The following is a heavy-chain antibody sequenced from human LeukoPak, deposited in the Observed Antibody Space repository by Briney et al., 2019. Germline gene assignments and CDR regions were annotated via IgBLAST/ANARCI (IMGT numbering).Heavy chain of an antibody. D-gene: IGHD3-10*01. CDR1: GGSISSSSYY. CDR2: IYYSGST. Sequence: PSETLSLTCTVSGGSISSSSYYWGWIRQPPGKGLEWIGSIYYSGSTYYNPSLKSRVTISVDTSKNQFSLKLSSVTAADTAVYYCARQVVVRGIIMRGSHFDYWGQGTLVTVSS. CDR3: ARQVVVRGIIMRGSHFDY. J-gene: IGHJ4*02. V-gene: IGHV4-39*01.